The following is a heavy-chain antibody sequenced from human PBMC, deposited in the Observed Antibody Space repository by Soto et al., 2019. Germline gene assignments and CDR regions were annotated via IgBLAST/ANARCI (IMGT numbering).Heavy chain of an antibody. V-gene: IGHV3-33*01. J-gene: IGHJ3*02. D-gene: IGHD6-13*01. CDR1: GFTFSSYG. CDR2: IWYDGSNK. CDR3: ARVKPRRAAAAFDI. Sequence: QPVGSLRLSCAASGFTFSSYGMHWVRQAPGKGLEWVAVIWYDGSNKYYADSVKGRFTISRDNSKNTLYLQMNSLRAEDTAVYYCARVKPRRAAAAFDIWGQGTMVTVSS.